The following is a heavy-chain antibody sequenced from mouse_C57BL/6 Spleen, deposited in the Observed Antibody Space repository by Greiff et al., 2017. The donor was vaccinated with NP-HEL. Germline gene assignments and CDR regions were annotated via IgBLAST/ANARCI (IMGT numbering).Heavy chain of an antibody. CDR1: GYTFTSYW. CDR3: THYYGSSSWFAY. Sequence: VQLQQPGAELVKPGASVKLSCKASGYTFTSYWMQWVKQRPGQGLEWIGEIDPSDSYTNYNQKFKGKATLTVDTSSSTAYMQLSSLTSEDSAVYYCTHYYGSSSWFAYWGQGTLVTVSA. D-gene: IGHD1-1*01. V-gene: IGHV1-50*01. J-gene: IGHJ3*01. CDR2: IDPSDSYT.